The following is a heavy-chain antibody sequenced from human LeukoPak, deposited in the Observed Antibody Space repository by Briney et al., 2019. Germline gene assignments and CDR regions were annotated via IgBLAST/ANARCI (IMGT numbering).Heavy chain of an antibody. Sequence: SETLSLTCTVSGGSISSGSYYWTWIRQPAGKGLEWIGRIFTSGSTNYNPSLKSRVTMSVDTSKNQFSLKLSSVTAADTAVYYCARDLLGGSGSYPQYYYYYMDVWGKGTTVTISS. D-gene: IGHD3-10*01. CDR1: GGSISSGSYY. J-gene: IGHJ6*03. CDR2: IFTSGST. V-gene: IGHV4-61*02. CDR3: ARDLLGGSGSYPQYYYYYMDV.